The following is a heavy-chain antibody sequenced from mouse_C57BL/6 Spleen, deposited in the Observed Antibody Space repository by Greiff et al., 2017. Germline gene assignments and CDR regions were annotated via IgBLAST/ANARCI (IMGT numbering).Heavy chain of an antibody. Sequence: VQLQQPGAELVKPGASVKLSCKASGYTFTSYWMHWVKQRPGRGLEWIGRIDPNSGGTKYNEKFKSKATLTVDKPSSIAYMQLSSLTSEDSAVYYCARSSPDYDANYYAMDYWGQGTSVTVSS. CDR1: GYTFTSYW. V-gene: IGHV1-72*01. CDR3: ARSSPDYDANYYAMDY. CDR2: IDPNSGGT. J-gene: IGHJ4*01. D-gene: IGHD2-4*01.